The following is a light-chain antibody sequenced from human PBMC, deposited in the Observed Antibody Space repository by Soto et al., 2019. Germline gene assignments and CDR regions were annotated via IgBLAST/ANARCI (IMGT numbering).Light chain of an antibody. CDR2: GSS. V-gene: IGKV3-20*01. CDR3: QQYGGSPIT. J-gene: IGKJ5*01. Sequence: EIVLTQSPGTLSLSPGERATLSCRASQTFSTSYLAWYQQKPGQAPRLLIYGSSSRATGIPDRFSGHGSGTDFTLTFSRLEPEDFAVYYCQQYGGSPITFGQGTRLEIK. CDR1: QTFSTSY.